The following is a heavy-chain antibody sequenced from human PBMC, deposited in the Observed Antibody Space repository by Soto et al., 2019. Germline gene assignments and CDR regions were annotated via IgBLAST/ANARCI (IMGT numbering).Heavy chain of an antibody. CDR3: TTTHYSSSSGAYYYYGMDV. CDR2: IKSKTDGGTT. V-gene: IGHV3-15*01. Sequence: EVQLVESGGGLVQPGGSLRLSCAASGFTFSNAWMSWVRQAPGKGLEWVGRIKSKTDGGTTDYAAPVKGRFTISRDDSKNTLYLQMNSLKTEDTAVYYCTTTHYSSSSGAYYYYGMDVWGQGTTVTVSS. J-gene: IGHJ6*02. D-gene: IGHD6-6*01. CDR1: GFTFSNAW.